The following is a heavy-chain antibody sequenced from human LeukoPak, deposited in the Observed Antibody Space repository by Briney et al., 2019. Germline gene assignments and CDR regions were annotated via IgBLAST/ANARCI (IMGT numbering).Heavy chain of an antibody. D-gene: IGHD3-10*01. CDR2: IRSSSSYI. Sequence: SGGSLRLSCAASGFTFSSYSMNWVRQAPGKGREWVSSIRSSSSYIYCADSEKGRFTISRDNAKNSLYLKMKSLRTEDTAVYYCARELPGQLSNYYYYYGMDVWGQGTTVTVSS. CDR3: ARELPGQLSNYYYYYGMDV. J-gene: IGHJ6*02. CDR1: GFTFSSYS. V-gene: IGHV3-21*01.